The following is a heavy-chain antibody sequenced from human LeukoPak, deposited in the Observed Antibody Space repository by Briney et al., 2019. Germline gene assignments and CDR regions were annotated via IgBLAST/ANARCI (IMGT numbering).Heavy chain of an antibody. V-gene: IGHV4-39*01. CDR1: GGSISSSSYY. D-gene: IGHD3-9*01. J-gene: IGHJ6*04. Sequence: SETLSLTCTVSGGSISSSSYYWGWIRQPPGKGLEWIGSIYYSGSTYYNPSLKSRVTISVDTSKNQFSLKLSSVTAADTAVYYCARFRYFDWLPYYYYGMDVWGKGTTVTVSS. CDR3: ARFRYFDWLPYYYYGMDV. CDR2: IYYSGST.